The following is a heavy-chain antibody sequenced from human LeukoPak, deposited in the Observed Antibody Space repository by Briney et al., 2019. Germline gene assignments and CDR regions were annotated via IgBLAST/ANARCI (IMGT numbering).Heavy chain of an antibody. V-gene: IGHV1-18*01. Sequence: GASVKVSCKASGYTYTSYGISWVRQAPGQGLEWMGWISAYNGNTNYAQKLQGRVTMTTDTSTSTAYMVLRSLRSDDTAVYYSARVVCGTDRAFDIWGQGTMVTVSS. CDR3: ARVVCGTDRAFDI. J-gene: IGHJ3*02. D-gene: IGHD1/OR15-1a*01. CDR2: ISAYNGNT. CDR1: GYTYTSYG.